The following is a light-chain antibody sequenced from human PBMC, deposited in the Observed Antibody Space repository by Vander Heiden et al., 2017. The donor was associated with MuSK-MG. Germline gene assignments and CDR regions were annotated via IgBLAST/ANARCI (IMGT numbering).Light chain of an antibody. CDR3: QQSNSFPLT. CDR1: QGVSSW. Sequence: DIQMTQSPSSVSASVGDTVTINCRASQGVSSWLAWYQQRPGEAPRLLIYAATGLQSGVPSRFSGSGSGTDFTLTISSLQPEDFANYYCQQSNSFPLTIGGGTKVEIK. CDR2: AAT. J-gene: IGKJ4*01. V-gene: IGKV1D-12*01.